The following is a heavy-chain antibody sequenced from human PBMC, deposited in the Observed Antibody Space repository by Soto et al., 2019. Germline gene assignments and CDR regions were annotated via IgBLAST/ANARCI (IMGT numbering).Heavy chain of an antibody. CDR1: GFSFNDYA. D-gene: IGHD3-22*01. CDR3: AKVVVMRAVNDALDI. Sequence: PGGSLRLSCSASGFSFNDYAMTWVRQAPGKGLEWVSAINDDGDSTYYADSVKGRFTISRDNSKNTVFLEMNSLRAEDTAAYHCAKVVVMRAVNDALDIWGQGTMGTVSS. J-gene: IGHJ3*02. V-gene: IGHV3-23*01. CDR2: INDDGDST.